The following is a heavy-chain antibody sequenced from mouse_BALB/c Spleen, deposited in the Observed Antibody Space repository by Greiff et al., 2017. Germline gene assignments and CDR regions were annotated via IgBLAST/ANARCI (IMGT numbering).Heavy chain of an antibody. CDR3: AKGFAY. J-gene: IGHJ3*01. CDR2: ISYSGST. V-gene: IGHV3-2*02. Sequence: EVQLQESGPGLVKPSQSLSLTCTVTGYSITSDYAWNWILQFPGNKLEWMGYISYSGSTSYNPSLKSRISITRDTSKNQFFLQLNSVTTEDTATYYCAKGFAYWGQGTLVTVSA. CDR1: GYSITSDYA.